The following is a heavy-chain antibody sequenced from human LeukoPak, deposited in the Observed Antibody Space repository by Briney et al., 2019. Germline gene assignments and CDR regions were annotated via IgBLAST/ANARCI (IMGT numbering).Heavy chain of an antibody. CDR2: INHSGTT. V-gene: IGHV4-34*01. CDR3: AIDYMTGTGNAGGY. D-gene: IGHD3/OR15-3a*01. Sequence: KPSETLSLTCAVYGGSFSAYYWSWIRQSPGKGLEWIGEINHSGTTVYNPSLKSRVTLSVDTSKKQFSLKLNSVTAADTAVYYCAIDYMTGTGNAGGYWGQGTLVTVSS. J-gene: IGHJ4*02. CDR1: GGSFSAYY.